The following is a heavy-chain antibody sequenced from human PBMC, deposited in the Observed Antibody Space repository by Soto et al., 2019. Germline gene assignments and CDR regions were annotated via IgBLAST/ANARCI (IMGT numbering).Heavy chain of an antibody. J-gene: IGHJ2*01. CDR2: ISSSSSYI. D-gene: IGHD3-10*01. V-gene: IGHV3-21*01. Sequence: EVQLVESGGGLVKPGGSLRLSCAASGFTFSSYSMNWVRQAPGKGLEWVSSISSSSSYIYYADSVKGRFTISRDNAKNALYLQMSSLRAEDTAVYYCARYSGVRVYWYFDLWGRGTLVTVSS. CDR3: ARYSGVRVYWYFDL. CDR1: GFTFSSYS.